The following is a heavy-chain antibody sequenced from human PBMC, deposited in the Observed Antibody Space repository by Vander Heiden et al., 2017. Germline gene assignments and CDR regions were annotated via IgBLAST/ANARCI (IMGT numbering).Heavy chain of an antibody. V-gene: IGHV3-30*18. CDR1: ASTSTTFG. D-gene: IGHD5-18*01. J-gene: IGHJ6*02. Sequence: QVQLVESGGGVVQPGDSLSHCCAASASTSTTFGVHWVRQAPGKGREWVAFSSYDGSYKPSADSVKGRFTVSRDNSRNTVSLQMSSLRPEDTSIYYCAKDGARNGYSFGFFGLDVWGQGTTVTVS. CDR3: AKDGARNGYSFGFFGLDV. CDR2: SSYDGSYK.